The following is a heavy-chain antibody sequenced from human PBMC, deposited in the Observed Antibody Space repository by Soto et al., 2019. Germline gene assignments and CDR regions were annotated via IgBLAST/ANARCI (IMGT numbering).Heavy chain of an antibody. J-gene: IGHJ4*02. CDR2: IYSKAGTI. CDR3: TRVIDFDIEY. CDR1: GYIFNNFG. V-gene: IGHV1-18*01. Sequence: QVQLVQSGAEVQKPGASVKVSCKTSGYIFNNFGITWVRQAPGLGLEWLGWIYSKAGTINFAQKFHGRLTMTTDTSPFTAYMELRGLTFCDSAVYLFTRVIDFDIEYWGQVALVTGS. D-gene: IGHD3-9*01.